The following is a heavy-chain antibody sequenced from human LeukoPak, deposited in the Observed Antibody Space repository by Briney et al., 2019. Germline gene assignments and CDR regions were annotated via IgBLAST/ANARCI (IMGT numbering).Heavy chain of an antibody. Sequence: GGSLRLSCVTSGFTFGDYTMHWVRQVPGKGLEWLSGITWDGSNIAYADSVKGRFTISRDNAKSSLYLQMNSLRNEDMAFYFCAKGYTFHGVAHDSGYFDYWGQGTLVTVSS. J-gene: IGHJ4*02. CDR3: AKGYTFHGVAHDSGYFDY. CDR1: GFTFGDYT. V-gene: IGHV3-9*03. D-gene: IGHD3-3*01. CDR2: ITWDGSNI.